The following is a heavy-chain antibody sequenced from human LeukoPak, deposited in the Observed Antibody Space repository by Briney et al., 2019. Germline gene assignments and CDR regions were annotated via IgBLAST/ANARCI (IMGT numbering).Heavy chain of an antibody. V-gene: IGHV4-61*02. Sequence: SETLSLTCTVSGGSISSGSYYWSWIRQPAGKGLEWIGRIYTSGNTNYNPSLKSRFTISVDTSQDQFSLKLSSVTAADTAVYSCAREASNSGSYYSSYFDYWGQGALVTVSS. CDR1: GGSISSGSYY. D-gene: IGHD1-26*01. CDR2: IYTSGNT. J-gene: IGHJ4*02. CDR3: AREASNSGSYYSSYFDY.